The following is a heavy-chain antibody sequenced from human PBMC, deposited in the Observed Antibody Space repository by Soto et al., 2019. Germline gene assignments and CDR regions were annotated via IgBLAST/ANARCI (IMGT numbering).Heavy chain of an antibody. J-gene: IGHJ4*02. CDR1: GGSVSSGSYY. Sequence: SETLSLTCTVSGGSVSSGSYYWSWIRQPPGKGLEWIGYIYKSGSTNYNPSLKSRVTISADTSRNQFSLRLSSVTAADTAVYYCARDFDSDSSGYYYVRYFDYWGQGTLVTVPQ. D-gene: IGHD3-22*01. CDR3: ARDFDSDSSGYYYVRYFDY. V-gene: IGHV4-61*01. CDR2: IYKSGST.